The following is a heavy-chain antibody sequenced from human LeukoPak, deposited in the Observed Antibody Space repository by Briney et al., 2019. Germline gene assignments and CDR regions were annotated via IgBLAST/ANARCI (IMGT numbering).Heavy chain of an antibody. D-gene: IGHD2-2*01. J-gene: IGHJ4*02. CDR3: ARSVVVPDVRDY. CDR1: GYTFTRYY. Sequence: ASVKVSCKASGYTFTRYYMHCVRQAPGHRLECMGWINPNSGGTNYPQKFQGRVTITRDTSISTDYMELSRQRSDDTAVYYCARSVVVPDVRDYWGQGTLVTLPS. V-gene: IGHV1-2*02. CDR2: INPNSGGT.